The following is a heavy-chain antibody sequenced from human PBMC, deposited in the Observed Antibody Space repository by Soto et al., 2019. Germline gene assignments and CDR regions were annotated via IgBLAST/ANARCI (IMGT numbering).Heavy chain of an antibody. Sequence: SETLSLTCAVSGGSISSSNWWSWVRQPPGKGPEWIGEIYHSGSTNYNPSLKSRVTISVDKSKNQFSLKLSSVTAADTAVYYCARDNYYGSGSYYDYWGQGTLVTVSS. CDR3: ARDNYYGSGSYYDY. CDR1: GGSISSSNW. D-gene: IGHD3-10*01. CDR2: IYHSGST. J-gene: IGHJ4*02. V-gene: IGHV4-4*02.